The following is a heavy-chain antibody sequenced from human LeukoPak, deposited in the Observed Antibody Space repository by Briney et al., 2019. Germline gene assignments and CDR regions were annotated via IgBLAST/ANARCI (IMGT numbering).Heavy chain of an antibody. V-gene: IGHV4-59*01. Sequence: SETLSLTCTVSGGSISSYYWSWIRQPPGKGLEGIGYIYYSGSTNYNPSLKSRATISVDTSKNQFSLKLSSVTAADTAVYYCARGVYSSSWPFDYWGQGTLVTVSS. D-gene: IGHD6-13*01. J-gene: IGHJ4*02. CDR2: IYYSGST. CDR1: GGSISSYY. CDR3: ARGVYSSSWPFDY.